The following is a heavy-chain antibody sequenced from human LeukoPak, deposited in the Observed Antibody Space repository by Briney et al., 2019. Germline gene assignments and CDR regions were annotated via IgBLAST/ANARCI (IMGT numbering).Heavy chain of an antibody. V-gene: IGHV1-46*01. CDR2: INPSGGST. CDR1: GYTFTSYY. CDR3: ARVLGAAAGTV. Sequence: GASVKVSCKASGYTFTSYYMHWVRQAPGQGLEWMGIINPSGGSTSYAQKFQGRVTMTRDMSTSTVYMELSSLRSEDTAVYYCARVLGAAAGTVWGQGTLVTVSS. J-gene: IGHJ4*02. D-gene: IGHD6-13*01.